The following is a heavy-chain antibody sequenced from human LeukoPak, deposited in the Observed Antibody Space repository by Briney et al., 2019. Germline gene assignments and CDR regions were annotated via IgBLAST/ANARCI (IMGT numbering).Heavy chain of an antibody. J-gene: IGHJ6*02. CDR3: ARHVYSGTYFYYYGMDV. CDR1: GDSISSSPYY. Sequence: SETLSLTCTVSGDSISSSPYYWGWIRQPPGKGLEWIGCIYHSGSTHYNVSLKSRVAMSVDTSENQFSLKLRSVTAADTAVYYCARHVYSGTYFYYYGMDVWGQGTTVIVSS. V-gene: IGHV4-39*01. CDR2: IYHSGST. D-gene: IGHD1-26*01.